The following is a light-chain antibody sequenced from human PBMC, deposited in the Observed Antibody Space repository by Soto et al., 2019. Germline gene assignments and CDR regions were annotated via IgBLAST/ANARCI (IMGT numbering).Light chain of an antibody. CDR3: SSYTSSNTLEV. CDR2: EVS. Sequence: QSALIQPASVAGSPGQAITISCTGTSSDVGGSNYVSWYQHHPPRAPKLLIYEVSYRPSGVSNRFSGSKSGNMASLTISGLQAEDEADYYCSSYTSSNTLEVFGSGTKLTVL. CDR1: SSDVGGSNY. J-gene: IGLJ1*01. V-gene: IGLV2-14*01.